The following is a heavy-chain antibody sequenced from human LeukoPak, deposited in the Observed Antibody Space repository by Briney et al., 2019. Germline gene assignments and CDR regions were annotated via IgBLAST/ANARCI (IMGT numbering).Heavy chain of an antibody. J-gene: IGHJ6*02. Sequence: NASGTLSLTCTFSGASISTGGYYWTWIRQPPGEGLEWIGYIYYTGSIDYNPSLKTRLSISLDTSKNQFSLKLTSVTAADTAVYYCARDHSYYFGSQTSTLDVWGQGTAVTVSS. CDR2: IYYTGSI. CDR3: ARDHSYYFGSQTSTLDV. V-gene: IGHV4-31*03. CDR1: GASISTGGYY. D-gene: IGHD3-10*01.